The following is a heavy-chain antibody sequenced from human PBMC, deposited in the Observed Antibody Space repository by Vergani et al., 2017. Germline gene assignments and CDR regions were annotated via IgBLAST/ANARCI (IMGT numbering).Heavy chain of an antibody. J-gene: IGHJ5*02. CDR1: NYSIDNTYF. D-gene: IGHD6-19*01. CDR3: ARHSTVEWLVKLGWIDP. V-gene: IGHV4-38-2*01. Sequence: QVQLQESGPGLVKPSETLSLTCAVSNYSIDNTYFWGWIRQPPGKGLEWIGDIFHTGSTYYNSSLYRRLTISMDTSKNHFSLKLTSVTAADTAVYYCARHSTVEWLVKLGWIDPWGQGILVTVSS. CDR2: IFHTGST.